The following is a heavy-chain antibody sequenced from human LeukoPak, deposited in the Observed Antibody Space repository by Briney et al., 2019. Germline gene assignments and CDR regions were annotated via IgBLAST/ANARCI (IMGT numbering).Heavy chain of an antibody. CDR2: INPSGGST. D-gene: IGHD2-2*01. Sequence: ASVKVSCKASGYTFTSYYMHWVRQAPGQGLEWMGIINPSGGSTSYAQKFQGRVTMTRDTSTSTVYMELSSLRSEDTAVYYCAKAADQYYYYYFYYMDVWGKGTTVTVSS. J-gene: IGHJ6*03. CDR1: GYTFTSYY. V-gene: IGHV1-46*01. CDR3: AKAADQYYYYYFYYMDV.